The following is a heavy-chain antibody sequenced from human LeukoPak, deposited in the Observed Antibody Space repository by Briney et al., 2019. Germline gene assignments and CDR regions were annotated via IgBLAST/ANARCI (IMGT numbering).Heavy chain of an antibody. CDR2: ITSSGSTI. CDR3: ARLLYYSDSSPFYY. J-gene: IGHJ4*02. Sequence: GGSLRLSCAASGFTFSDYYMNWIRQAPGKGLEWISYITSSGSTIYYADSVKGRFTISRDNAKNSLYLQVNSLRAEDTAVYYCARLLYYSDSSPFYYWGQGTLVTVSS. V-gene: IGHV3-11*01. D-gene: IGHD3-22*01. CDR1: GFTFSDYY.